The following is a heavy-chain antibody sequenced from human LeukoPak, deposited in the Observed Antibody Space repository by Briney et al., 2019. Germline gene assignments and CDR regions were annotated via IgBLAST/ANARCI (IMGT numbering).Heavy chain of an antibody. CDR3: AKDIRKAVAGSIFDY. V-gene: IGHV3-23*01. J-gene: IGHJ4*02. CDR1: GFTFSSYD. Sequence: PGASLRLSCAASGFTFSSYDMSWVRQAPGKGLEWVSAISGSGGSIYYADSVKGRFTISRANSKNTLYLQMNSLRAEDTAVYYCAKDIRKAVAGSIFDYWGQGTLVTVSS. CDR2: ISGSGGSI. D-gene: IGHD6-19*01.